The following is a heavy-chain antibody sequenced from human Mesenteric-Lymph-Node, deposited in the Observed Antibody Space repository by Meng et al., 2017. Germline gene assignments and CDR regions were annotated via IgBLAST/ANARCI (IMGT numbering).Heavy chain of an antibody. D-gene: IGHD6-13*01. CDR3: ARVAAAGNEWFDP. CDR1: GGSISSINW. CDR2: IYHSGST. J-gene: IGHJ5*02. Sequence: LQEQGPGLVNPSETLSLTCAVSGGSISSINWWTWVRQPPGKGLEWIGEIYHSGSTNYNPSLKSRVTISVDKSKNQFSLKLSSVTAADTAVYYCARVAAAGNEWFDPWGQGTLVTVSS. V-gene: IGHV4-4*02.